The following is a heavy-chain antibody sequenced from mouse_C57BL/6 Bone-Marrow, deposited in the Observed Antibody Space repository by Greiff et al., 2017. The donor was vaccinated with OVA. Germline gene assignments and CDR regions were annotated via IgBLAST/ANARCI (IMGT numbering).Heavy chain of an antibody. Sequence: EVQLVESEGGLVQPGSSMKLSCTASGFTFSDYYMAWVRQVPEKGLEWVANINYDGSSTYYLDSLKSRFIISRDNAKNILYLQMSSLKSEDTATYYGARGWDASSYFDYWGQGTTLTVSS. CDR3: ARGWDASSYFDY. CDR2: INYDGSST. CDR1: GFTFSDYY. D-gene: IGHD4-1*01. J-gene: IGHJ2*01. V-gene: IGHV5-16*01.